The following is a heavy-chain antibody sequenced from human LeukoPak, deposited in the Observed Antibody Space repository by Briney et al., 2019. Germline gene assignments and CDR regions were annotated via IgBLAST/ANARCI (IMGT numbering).Heavy chain of an antibody. CDR1: GYTFTSYD. D-gene: IGHD6-19*01. Sequence: ASVKVSCKASGYTFTSYDINWVRQATGQGLEWMGWMNPNSGNTGYAQKFQGRVNMTRNGSIRTAYMELSSLRSEDTAVYYCARDGYSSGWYGSDYWGQGTLVTVSS. J-gene: IGHJ4*02. CDR3: ARDGYSSGWYGSDY. CDR2: MNPNSGNT. V-gene: IGHV1-8*01.